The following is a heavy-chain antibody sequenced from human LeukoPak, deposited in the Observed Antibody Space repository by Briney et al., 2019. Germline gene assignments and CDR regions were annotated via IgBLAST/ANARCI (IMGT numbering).Heavy chain of an antibody. V-gene: IGHV3-33*01. CDR3: GRDRSAAFDF. Sequence: GTSLRLSCAASGFPFSSYGMHWVRQAPGKGLEWVARLVYDARSDYANSVKGRFSISRDDSKNTLFLDMSNLRVEDTALYYCGRDRSAAFDFWGQGVLVTVSS. CDR1: GFPFSSYG. D-gene: IGHD6-19*01. J-gene: IGHJ4*02. CDR2: LVYDARS.